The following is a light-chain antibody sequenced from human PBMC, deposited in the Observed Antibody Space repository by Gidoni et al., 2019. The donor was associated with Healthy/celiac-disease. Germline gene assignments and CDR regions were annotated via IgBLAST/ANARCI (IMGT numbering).Light chain of an antibody. J-gene: IGKJ1*01. CDR2: GAS. CDR1: QSVSSN. Sequence: EIVMTQSPATLSVSPGERATLSCRASQSVSSNLAWYQQKPGQAPRLLIYGASIRFSGSGSGTAFTLTIRSLQSEDFAVYYRQQYNNRWTFXQXTKVEIK. CDR3: QQYNNRWT. V-gene: IGKV3-15*01.